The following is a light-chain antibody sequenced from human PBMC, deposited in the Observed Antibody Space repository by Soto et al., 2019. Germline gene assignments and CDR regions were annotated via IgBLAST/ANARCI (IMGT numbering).Light chain of an antibody. CDR2: SND. CDR3: ATWVDSLNGWV. J-gene: IGLJ3*02. V-gene: IGLV1-44*01. Sequence: QSVLTQPPSASGTPGQRVTISCSGSSSNIGGNTINWYQQLPGTAPKLLIFSNDQRPSELPDRFSGSKSGTSASLAISGLQSEDEADYYCATWVDSLNGWVFGGGTKLTVL. CDR1: SSNIGGNT.